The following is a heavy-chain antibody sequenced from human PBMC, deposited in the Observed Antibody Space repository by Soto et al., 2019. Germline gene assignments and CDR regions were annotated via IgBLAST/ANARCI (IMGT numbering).Heavy chain of an antibody. J-gene: IGHJ3*02. D-gene: IGHD5-12*01. Sequence: WVNVSCNASGGTFGSYASSWVPEAPGQGLEWMGGIIPIFGTANYAXKXQGRVTITADKSTSTAYIELSRRRYEDTAVYYGARAPTSHDAFDIWGQGTMVTVSS. CDR1: GGTFGSYA. V-gene: IGHV1-69*06. CDR3: ARAPTSHDAFDI. CDR2: IIPIFGTA.